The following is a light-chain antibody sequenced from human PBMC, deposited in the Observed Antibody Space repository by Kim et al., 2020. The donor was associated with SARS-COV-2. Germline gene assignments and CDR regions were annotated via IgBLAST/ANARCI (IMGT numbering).Light chain of an antibody. V-gene: IGKV3-11*01. CDR1: QSVSNS. CDR3: QQSSNWPLT. CDR2: DAS. Sequence: IVLTQSPATLSLSPGEGATLSCRASQSVSNSLAWYQQKPGQAPRLLIYDASNRATGIPARFSGSGSGTDFTLTISSLEPEDFAVYYCQQSSNWPLTFGGGTKLEI. J-gene: IGKJ4*01.